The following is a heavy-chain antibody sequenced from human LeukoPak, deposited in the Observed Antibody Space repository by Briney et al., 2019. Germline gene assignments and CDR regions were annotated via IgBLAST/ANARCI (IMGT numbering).Heavy chain of an antibody. Sequence: GGSLRLSCAAYGFTFSSYWMSWVRQAPGKGLEWVANIKQDGSEKYYVESVKGRFTISRDNAKNSLYLQMNSLRAEDTAVYYCARDVYSSGTPFDYWGQGTLVSVSS. J-gene: IGHJ4*02. D-gene: IGHD3-22*01. CDR1: GFTFSSYW. CDR3: ARDVYSSGTPFDY. CDR2: IKQDGSEK. V-gene: IGHV3-7*01.